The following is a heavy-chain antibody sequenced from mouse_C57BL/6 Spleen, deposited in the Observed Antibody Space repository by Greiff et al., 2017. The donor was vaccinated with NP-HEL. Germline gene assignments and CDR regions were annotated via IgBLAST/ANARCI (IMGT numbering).Heavy chain of an antibody. J-gene: IGHJ2*01. CDR3: ARGGDMGNYYFDY. CDR2: ISDGGSYT. CDR1: GFTFSSYA. Sequence: EVMLVESGGGLVKPGGSLKLSCAASGFTFSSYAMSWVRQTPEKRLEWVATISDGGSYTYYPDNVKGRFTISRDNAKNNLYLQMSHLKSEDTAMYYCARGGDMGNYYFDYWGQGTTLTVSS. D-gene: IGHD2-1*01. V-gene: IGHV5-4*03.